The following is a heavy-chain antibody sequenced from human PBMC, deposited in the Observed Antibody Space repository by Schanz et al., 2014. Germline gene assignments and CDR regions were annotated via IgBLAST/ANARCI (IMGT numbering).Heavy chain of an antibody. CDR1: GYTFSDYG. CDR3: ATMWGYCTATACQMLEVLDV. D-gene: IGHD2-8*02. CDR2: ISPYTGNT. J-gene: IGHJ3*01. V-gene: IGHV1-18*01. Sequence: QVQLVQSGDEVKKPGASVKVSCKTSGYTFSDYGITWVRQAPGQGLEWVGWISPYTGNTHYFDKMESRVTMTTDTSTSTVYMELRSLRADDAAMYYCATMWGYCTATACQMLEVLDVWGQGTMVTVSS.